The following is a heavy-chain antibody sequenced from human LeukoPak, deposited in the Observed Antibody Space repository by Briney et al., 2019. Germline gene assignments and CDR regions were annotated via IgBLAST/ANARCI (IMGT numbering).Heavy chain of an antibody. CDR3: ARSSRYNSAWFLY. CDR2: INFSGNT. D-gene: IGHD6-19*01. CDR1: GGSISTYY. J-gene: IGHJ4*02. Sequence: SETLSLTCTVSGGSISTYYWSWIRQPPGKGLEWIGYINFSGNTNYNPSLKSRVTISLDTSRMQFSLKLTSVTAPDTAVYYCARSSRYNSAWFLYWGRGTLVTVSS. V-gene: IGHV4-59*01.